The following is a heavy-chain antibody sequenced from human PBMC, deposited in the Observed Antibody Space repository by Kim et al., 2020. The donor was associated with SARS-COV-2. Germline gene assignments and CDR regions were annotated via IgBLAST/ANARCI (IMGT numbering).Heavy chain of an antibody. D-gene: IGHD2-15*01. CDR2: ISYDGSNK. Sequence: GGSLRLSCAASGFTFSSYAMHWVRQAPGKGLEWVAVISYDGSNKYYADSVKGRFTISRDNSKNTLYLQMNSLRAEDTAVYYCARGVAGVVAATEFDYWGQGTLVTVSS. CDR1: GFTFSSYA. V-gene: IGHV3-30*04. CDR3: ARGVAGVVAATEFDY. J-gene: IGHJ4*02.